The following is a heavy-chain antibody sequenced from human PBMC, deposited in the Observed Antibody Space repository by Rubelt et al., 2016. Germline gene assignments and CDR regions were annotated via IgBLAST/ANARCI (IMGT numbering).Heavy chain of an antibody. CDR2: ISGSGGST. CDR3: AKLPLARGSSSSRINDH. J-gene: IGHJ4*02. D-gene: IGHD6-6*01. Sequence: EVQLVESGGGLVKPGGSLRLSCAASGFTFSDYYMSWIRQAPGKGLEWVSAISGSGGSTYYADSVKGRFTISRDNSKNTLYLQMNSLRAEDTAVYYCAKLPLARGSSSSRINDHWGQGTLVTVSS. CDR1: GFTFSDYY. V-gene: IGHV3-23*04.